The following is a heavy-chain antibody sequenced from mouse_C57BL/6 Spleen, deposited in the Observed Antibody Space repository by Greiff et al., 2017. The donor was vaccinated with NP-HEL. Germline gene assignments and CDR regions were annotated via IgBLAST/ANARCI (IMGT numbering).Heavy chain of an antibody. D-gene: IGHD1-1*01. CDR1: GYTFTSYW. CDR2: IYPGSGST. CDR3: ARTTGVTPGFDV. V-gene: IGHV1-55*01. J-gene: IGHJ1*03. Sequence: QVQLQQPGAELVKPGASVKMSCKASGYTFTSYWITWVKQRPGQGLEWIGDIYPGSGSTNYNEKFKSKATLTVDTSSSTAYMQLSSLTSEDSAVYYCARTTGVTPGFDVWGTGTTVTVSS.